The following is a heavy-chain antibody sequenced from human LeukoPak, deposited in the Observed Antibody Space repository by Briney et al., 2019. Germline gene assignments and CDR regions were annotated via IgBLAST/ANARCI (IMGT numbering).Heavy chain of an antibody. CDR3: ARETSSSVSGPYYYYYTDV. Sequence: GGSLRLSCAASGFTVSSNYMSWVRQAPGKGLEWVSVIYSGGSTYYADSVKGRFTISRDNSKNTLYLQMNSLRAEDTAVYYCARETSSSVSGPYYYYYTDVWGKGTTVTVSS. D-gene: IGHD6-6*01. CDR2: IYSGGST. V-gene: IGHV3-66*02. J-gene: IGHJ6*03. CDR1: GFTVSSNY.